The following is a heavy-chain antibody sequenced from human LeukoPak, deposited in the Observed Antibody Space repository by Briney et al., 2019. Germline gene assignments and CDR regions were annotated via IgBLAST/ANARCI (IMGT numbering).Heavy chain of an antibody. Sequence: GGSLRLSCEASGFTFTTYWIHWVRQGPGKGLVWVSRIKYDGSTSNYADSVKGRFTISRDNAKNTVYLQMNSLRVEDTAVYYCARDGWVDYWGQGTLVTVSS. CDR1: GFTFTTYW. CDR3: ARDGWVDY. D-gene: IGHD6-19*01. V-gene: IGHV3-74*01. CDR2: IKYDGSTS. J-gene: IGHJ4*02.